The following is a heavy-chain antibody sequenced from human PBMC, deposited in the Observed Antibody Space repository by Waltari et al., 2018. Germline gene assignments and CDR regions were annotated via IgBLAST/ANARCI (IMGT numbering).Heavy chain of an antibody. CDR1: GGSISSGSYY. J-gene: IGHJ4*02. CDR3: ARENPTTYYDFWSGYPFFDY. CDR2: IYTSGST. V-gene: IGHV4-61*02. Sequence: QVQLQESGPGLVKPSQTLSLTCTVSGGSISSGSYYWSWIRQPAGTGLEWIGRIYTSGSTNYNPSLKSRVTISVDTSKNQFSLKLSSVTAADTAVYYCARENPTTYYDFWSGYPFFDYWGQGTLVTVSS. D-gene: IGHD3-3*01.